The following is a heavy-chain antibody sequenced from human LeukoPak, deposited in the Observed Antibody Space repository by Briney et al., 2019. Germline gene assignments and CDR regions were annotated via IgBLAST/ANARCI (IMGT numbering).Heavy chain of an antibody. CDR1: GGSFSGYY. CDR3: ARRNWLRSFDY. Sequence: SETLSLTCAVYGGSFSGYYWSWIRQPPGKGLEWIGEINHSGSTNYNPSLKSRVTISVDTSKNHFSLKLSSVTAADTAVYYCARRNWLRSFDYWGQGTLVTVSS. D-gene: IGHD5-12*01. CDR2: INHSGST. V-gene: IGHV4-34*01. J-gene: IGHJ4*02.